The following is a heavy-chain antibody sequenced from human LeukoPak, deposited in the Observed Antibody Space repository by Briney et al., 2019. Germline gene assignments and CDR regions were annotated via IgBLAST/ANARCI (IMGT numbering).Heavy chain of an antibody. J-gene: IGHJ6*02. D-gene: IGHD1-26*01. CDR3: ARGTGSYYSLGY. CDR2: INSDGSST. Sequence: GGSLRLSCAASGFTFSSYWMHWVRQAPGKGLVWVSRINSDGSSTNYADSVKGRFTISRDNAKNTLYLQMNSLRAEDTAVYYCARGTGSYYSLGYWGQGTTVTVSS. V-gene: IGHV3-74*01. CDR1: GFTFSSYW.